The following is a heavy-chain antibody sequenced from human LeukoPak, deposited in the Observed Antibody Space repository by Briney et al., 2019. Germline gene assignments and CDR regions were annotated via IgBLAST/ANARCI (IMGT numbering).Heavy chain of an antibody. CDR1: GFTFRTYG. Sequence: PGRSLRLSCAASGFTFRTYGMHWLRQAPGKGPEWVTSISYDGNDKKYGASVKGRFTVSRDNLKNFLYLQMNSLRVEDTAMYYCARELYDDGESWFDPWGQGTLVTVSS. D-gene: IGHD4-17*01. J-gene: IGHJ5*02. CDR2: ISYDGNDK. V-gene: IGHV3-30*04. CDR3: ARELYDDGESWFDP.